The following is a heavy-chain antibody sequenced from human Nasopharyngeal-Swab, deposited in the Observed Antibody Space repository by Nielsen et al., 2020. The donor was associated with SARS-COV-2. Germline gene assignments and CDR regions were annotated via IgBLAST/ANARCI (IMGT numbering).Heavy chain of an antibody. CDR3: ARDPGYSYFNWFDP. V-gene: IGHV4-61*01. Sequence: SETLSLTCTVSGGSVSSGSYYWSWIRQPPGKGLEWIGYIYYSGSTNYNPSLKSRVTISVDTSKNQFSLKLSSVTAADTAVYYCARDPGYSYFNWFDPWGQGTLVTVSS. J-gene: IGHJ5*02. CDR2: IYYSGST. D-gene: IGHD5-18*01. CDR1: GGSVSSGSYY.